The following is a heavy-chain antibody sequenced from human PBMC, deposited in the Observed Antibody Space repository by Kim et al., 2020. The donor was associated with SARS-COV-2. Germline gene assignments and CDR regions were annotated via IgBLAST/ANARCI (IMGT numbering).Heavy chain of an antibody. J-gene: IGHJ4*02. CDR3: ATDLSVLRFLEWQNPFDY. Sequence: ASVKVSCKVSGYTLTELSMHWVRQAPGKGLEWMGGFDPEDGETIYAQKFQGRVTMTEDTSTDTAYMELSSLRSEDTAVYYCATDLSVLRFLEWQNPFDYWGQGTLVTVSS. D-gene: IGHD3-3*01. V-gene: IGHV1-24*01. CDR2: FDPEDGET. CDR1: GYTLTELS.